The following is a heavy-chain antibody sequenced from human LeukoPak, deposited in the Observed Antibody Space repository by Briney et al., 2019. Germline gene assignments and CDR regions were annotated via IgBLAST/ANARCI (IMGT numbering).Heavy chain of an antibody. J-gene: IGHJ5*02. D-gene: IGHD6-13*01. V-gene: IGHV4-34*01. CDR1: GGSFSGYY. CDR3: ATSTGYSSSWYRNWFDP. CDR2: INHSGST. Sequence: PSETLSLTCAVHGGSFSGYYWSWIRQPPGKGLEWIGEINHSGSTNYNPSLKSRVTISVDTSKNQFSLKLSPVTAADTAVYYCATSTGYSSSWYRNWFDPWGQGTLVTVSS.